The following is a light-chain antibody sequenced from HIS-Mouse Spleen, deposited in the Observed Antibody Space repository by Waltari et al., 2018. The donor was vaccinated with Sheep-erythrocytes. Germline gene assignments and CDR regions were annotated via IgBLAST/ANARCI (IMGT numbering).Light chain of an antibody. CDR1: KLGEKY. V-gene: IGLV3-1*01. CDR2: QDS. J-gene: IGLJ2*01. Sequence: SYELTQPPSVSVSPGQTASITCSRDKLGEKYAFLYYQKPGQSTVLVIYQDSKRPSGIPERFSGSNSGNTATLTISGTQAMDEADYYCQAWDSSTVVFGGGTKLTVL. CDR3: QAWDSSTVV.